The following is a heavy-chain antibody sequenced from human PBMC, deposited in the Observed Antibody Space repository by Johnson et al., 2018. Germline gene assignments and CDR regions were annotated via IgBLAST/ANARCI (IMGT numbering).Heavy chain of an antibody. CDR2: IDYSGST. V-gene: IGHV4-59*01. D-gene: IGHD2-15*01. Sequence: QVQLQESGPGLVKPSETLSLTCTVTGGSISGYYWSWIRQPPGKGLEWIGYIDYSGSTNYNPSLKSRVTISIDTAKNKFSLKLSSVTAADTAVYYCAAQGGSLDYWGQGTLVTVSS. CDR1: GGSISGYY. J-gene: IGHJ4*02. CDR3: AAQGGSLDY.